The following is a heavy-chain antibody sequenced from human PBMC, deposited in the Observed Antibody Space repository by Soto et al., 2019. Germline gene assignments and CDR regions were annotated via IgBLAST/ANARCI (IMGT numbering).Heavy chain of an antibody. V-gene: IGHV3-23*01. CDR1: GFTFSSYA. CDR2: VSIGGST. J-gene: IGHJ4*02. D-gene: IGHD2-15*01. CDR3: AKRRGAGGHFDY. Sequence: GGSLRLSCAASGFTFSSYATGWVRQGPGKGLEWVAVVSIGGSTHYADSVRGRFTIPRDNSKNTLSLQMNSLTAEDTAVYFCAKRRGAGGHFDYWGQGALVTVSS.